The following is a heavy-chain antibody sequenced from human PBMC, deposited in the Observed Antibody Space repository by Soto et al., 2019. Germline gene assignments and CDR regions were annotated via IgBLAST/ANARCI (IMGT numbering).Heavy chain of an antibody. CDR3: ARDLRQLVRDYYYGMDV. CDR1: GFTFRSYS. D-gene: IGHD6-6*01. J-gene: IGHJ6*02. V-gene: IGHV3-21*01. Sequence: PGGSLRLSCAASGFTFRSYSINWGRQAPGKGLEWVSSISSSSSYIYYADSVKGRFTISRDNAKNSLYLQMNSLRAEDTAVYYCARDLRQLVRDYYYGMDVWGQGTTVTVSS. CDR2: ISSSSSYI.